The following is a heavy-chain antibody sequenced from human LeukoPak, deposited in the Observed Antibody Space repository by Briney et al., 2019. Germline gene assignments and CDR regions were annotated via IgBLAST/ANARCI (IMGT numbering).Heavy chain of an antibody. CDR3: ARDLAGYSSGWSDY. CDR2: ISSSSYI. V-gene: IGHV3-21*01. Sequence: GGSLRLSCAASGFTFSSYSMNWVRQAPGKGLEWVSSISSSSYIYYADSVKGRFTISRDNAKNSLYLQMNSLRAEDTAVYYCARDLAGYSSGWSDYWGQGTLVTVSS. J-gene: IGHJ4*02. D-gene: IGHD6-19*01. CDR1: GFTFSSYS.